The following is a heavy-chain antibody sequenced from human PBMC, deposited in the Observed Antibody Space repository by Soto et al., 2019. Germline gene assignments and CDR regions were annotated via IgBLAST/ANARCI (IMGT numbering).Heavy chain of an antibody. D-gene: IGHD1-7*01. CDR3: ALPAWNYERQQHFFDY. CDR2: IIPIFGTA. Sequence: QVKLVQSGAEVKKPGSSVKVSCKASGGTFSSYAISWVRQAPGQGLEWMGGIIPIFGTANYAQKFQGRVTITADESTSTAYMELSSLRSEDTAVYYCALPAWNYERQQHFFDYWGQGTLVTVSS. J-gene: IGHJ4*02. V-gene: IGHV1-69*12. CDR1: GGTFSSYA.